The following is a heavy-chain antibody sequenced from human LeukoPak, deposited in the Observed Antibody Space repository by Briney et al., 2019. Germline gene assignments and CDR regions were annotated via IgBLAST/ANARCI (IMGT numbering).Heavy chain of an antibody. Sequence: SETLSLTCTVSGGXISSYYWSWIRQPPGQGLEWIGYITYSGGTNYNPSLKSRVTISVDTSKNQFSLKLSSVTAADTAVYYCARSLQGFGDLYDYWGQGTLVTVSS. V-gene: IGHV4-59*08. CDR3: ARSLQGFGDLYDY. CDR2: ITYSGGT. J-gene: IGHJ4*02. CDR1: GGXISSYY. D-gene: IGHD3-10*01.